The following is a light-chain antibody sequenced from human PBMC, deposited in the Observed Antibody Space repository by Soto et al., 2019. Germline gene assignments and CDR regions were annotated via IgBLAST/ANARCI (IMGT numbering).Light chain of an antibody. V-gene: IGKV1-5*03. J-gene: IGKJ2*01. Sequence: DIPMTQSPSTLSASVGDGVTLTCRASQSIGSGLAWYQQKPGKAPKLLIYKATNLQTGVPSRFSGSGSGTDFSLTISSLQPVDSATYYCQHYTDFHYTFGQGTKVEI. CDR2: KAT. CDR3: QHYTDFHYT. CDR1: QSIGSG.